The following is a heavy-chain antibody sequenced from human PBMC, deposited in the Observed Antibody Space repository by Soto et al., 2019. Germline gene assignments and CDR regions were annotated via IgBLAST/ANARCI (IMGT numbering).Heavy chain of an antibody. CDR1: GFTFSHYG. D-gene: IGHD2-21*02. V-gene: IGHV3-33*01. CDR2: IWYDGRDQ. J-gene: IGHJ3*02. Sequence: QVQLAESGGGVVQTGRSLRLSCTASGFTFSHYGMHWVRQAPGKGLEWVAGIWYDGRDQYYADSAKGGFTISRDNSQNTLYLQMSSLRVEDTAVYYCTRESRGGDCWGGYDIWGQGTMVTVS. CDR3: TRESRGGDCWGGYDI.